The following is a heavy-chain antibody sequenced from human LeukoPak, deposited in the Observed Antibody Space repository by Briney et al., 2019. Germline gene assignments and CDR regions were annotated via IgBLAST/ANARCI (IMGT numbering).Heavy chain of an antibody. CDR3: AAHNYGTIDY. Sequence: SETLSLTCTVSGVSINSGAHYWSWIRQHPGKGLEWIGNIYYRGNTNYNPSLRSRVTISLDTSENQFSLKLSSVTAADTAVYYCAAHNYGTIDYWGRGTLVTVSS. CDR2: IYYRGNT. CDR1: GVSINSGAHY. D-gene: IGHD5-18*01. V-gene: IGHV4-31*03. J-gene: IGHJ4*02.